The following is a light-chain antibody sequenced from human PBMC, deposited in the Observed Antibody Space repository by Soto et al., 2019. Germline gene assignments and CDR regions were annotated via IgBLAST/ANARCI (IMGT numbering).Light chain of an antibody. V-gene: IGKV1-5*03. CDR2: KAS. CDR3: QPYHSYPCT. J-gene: IGKJ2*02. CDR1: QSISTW. Sequence: DIQMTQSPSTLSASVGDRDTITCRASQSISTWLAWYQQKPGKAPNLLIYKASSLESGVPTRFSSSGSGTEFTLTSSGLQPDDFATYYCQPYHSYPCTVGQGLKVEIK.